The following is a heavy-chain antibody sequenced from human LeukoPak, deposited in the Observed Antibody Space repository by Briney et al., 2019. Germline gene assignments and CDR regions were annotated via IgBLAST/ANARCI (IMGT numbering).Heavy chain of an antibody. CDR2: MNPNSGDT. V-gene: IGHV1-8*01. Sequence: GASVKVSCKASGYTFTSYDINWVRQATGQGLEWMGWMNPNSGDTGYAQKFQGRVTMTRNTSISTAYMELSSLRSDDTAVYYCARGPRITLIRGGQWYFYMDVWGKGTTVTVSS. CDR1: GYTFTSYD. CDR3: ARGPRITLIRGGQWYFYMDV. D-gene: IGHD3-10*01. J-gene: IGHJ6*03.